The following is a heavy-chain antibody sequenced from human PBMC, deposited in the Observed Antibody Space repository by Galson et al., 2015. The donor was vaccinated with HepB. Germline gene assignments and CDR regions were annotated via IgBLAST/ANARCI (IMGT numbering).Heavy chain of an antibody. Sequence: SLRLSCAASGFTFSSYSMNWVRQAPGKGLEWVSYISSSSSTIYYADSVKGRFTISRDNAKNSLYLQMNSLRAEDTAVYYCARDTYASGWFGELFPNWFDPWDQGTLVTVSS. J-gene: IGHJ5*02. CDR2: ISSSSSTI. CDR3: ARDTYASGWFGELFPNWFDP. V-gene: IGHV3-48*04. CDR1: GFTFSSYS. D-gene: IGHD3-10*01.